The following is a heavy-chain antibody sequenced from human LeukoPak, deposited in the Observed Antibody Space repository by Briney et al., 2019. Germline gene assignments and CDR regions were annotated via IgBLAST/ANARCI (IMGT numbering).Heavy chain of an antibody. V-gene: IGHV4-59*01. D-gene: IGHD5-18*01. J-gene: IGHJ4*02. Sequence: SETLSPTCTVSGGSISSYYWSWIRQPPGKGLEWIGYIYYSGSTNYNPSLKSRVTISVDTSKNQFSLKLSPVTAADTAVYYCARVLDTAMALGFYYFDYWGQGTLVTVSS. CDR1: GGSISSYY. CDR2: IYYSGST. CDR3: ARVLDTAMALGFYYFDY.